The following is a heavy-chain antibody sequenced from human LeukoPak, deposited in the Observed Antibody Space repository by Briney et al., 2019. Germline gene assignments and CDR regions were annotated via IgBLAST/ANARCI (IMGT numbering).Heavy chain of an antibody. CDR2: IYHSGST. V-gene: IGHV4-38-2*02. CDR1: GYSISSGYY. CDR3: ARDHDYYDSSGYFNY. D-gene: IGHD3-22*01. Sequence: SETLSLTCTVSGYSISSGYYWGWIRQPPGKGLEWIGSIYHSGSTYYNPSLKSRVTISVDTSRNQFSLKLSSVTAADTAVYYCARDHDYYDSSGYFNYWGQGTLVTVSS. J-gene: IGHJ4*02.